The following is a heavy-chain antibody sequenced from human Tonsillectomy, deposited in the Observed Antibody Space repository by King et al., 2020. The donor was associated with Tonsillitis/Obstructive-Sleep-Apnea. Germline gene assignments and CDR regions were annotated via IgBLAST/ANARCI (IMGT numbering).Heavy chain of an antibody. CDR2: INTRNGGT. D-gene: IGHD1-14*01. J-gene: IGHJ5*02. Sequence: QLVQSGAEVKKPGASVKVSCKASGYSFTVLSMYWVRQAPGQGLEWLGRINTRNGGTHYAHDFEGRITMTRDTSINTAYLELSRLMSNDTAVYYCAPGGAGWLDPWGQGTLVTVSS. V-gene: IGHV1-2*06. CDR1: GYSFTVLS. CDR3: APGGAGWLDP.